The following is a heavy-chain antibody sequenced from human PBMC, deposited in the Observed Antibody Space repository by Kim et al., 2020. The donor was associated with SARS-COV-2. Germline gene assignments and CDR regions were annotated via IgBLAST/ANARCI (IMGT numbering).Heavy chain of an antibody. J-gene: IGHJ4*02. V-gene: IGHV3-49*02. D-gene: IGHD1-26*01. Sequence: AASVKGRFTMSRDDSKSIAYLQMNSLKREDTAVYYCSRMEWELVKTGTFDDWGQGTLVTVSS. CDR3: SRMEWELVKTGTFDD.